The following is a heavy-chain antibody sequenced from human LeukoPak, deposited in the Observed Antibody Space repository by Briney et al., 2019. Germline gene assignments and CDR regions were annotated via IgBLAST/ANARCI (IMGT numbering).Heavy chain of an antibody. D-gene: IGHD6-13*01. Sequence: KPGGSLRLSCAASGFTFSSYSMNWVRQAPGKGLEWVSSISTNGSYIYYADSVKGRFTISRDNAKNSLYLQMNSLRAEDTAVYYCARNKGIAAAELYYYYGMDVWGQGTTVTVSS. V-gene: IGHV3-21*01. CDR1: GFTFSSYS. CDR2: ISTNGSYI. CDR3: ARNKGIAAAELYYYYGMDV. J-gene: IGHJ6*02.